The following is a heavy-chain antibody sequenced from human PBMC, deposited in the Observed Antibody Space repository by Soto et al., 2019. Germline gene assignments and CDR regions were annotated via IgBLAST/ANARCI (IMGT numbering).Heavy chain of an antibody. Sequence: SQTLSLTCAISGDGVSTNSATGHWIRQSPSRGLEWLGRTYYRSNWYTDYAVSVKGRITISPDTSNNQLSLQLNSVTPDDTAVYYCARLIGNSWLDSWGQGTLVTVSS. V-gene: IGHV6-1*01. D-gene: IGHD2-8*01. J-gene: IGHJ5*01. CDR1: GDGVSTNSAT. CDR2: TYYRSNWYT. CDR3: ARLIGNSWLDS.